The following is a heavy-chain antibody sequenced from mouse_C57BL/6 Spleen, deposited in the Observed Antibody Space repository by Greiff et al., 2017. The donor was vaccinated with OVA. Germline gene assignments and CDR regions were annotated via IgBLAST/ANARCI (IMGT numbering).Heavy chain of an antibody. V-gene: IGHV1-61*01. CDR2: IYPSDSET. J-gene: IGHJ1*03. D-gene: IGHD4-1*01. Sequence: QVQLQQPGAELVRPGSSVKLSCKASGYTFTSYWMDWVKQRPGQGLEWIGNIYPSDSETHYNQKFKDKATLTVDKSSSTAYMQLSSLTSEDSAVYYWARTGDWYFDVWGTGTTVTVSS. CDR1: GYTFTSYW. CDR3: ARTGDWYFDV.